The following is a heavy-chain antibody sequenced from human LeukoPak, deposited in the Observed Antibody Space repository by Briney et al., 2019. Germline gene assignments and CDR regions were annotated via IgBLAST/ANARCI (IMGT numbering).Heavy chain of an antibody. J-gene: IGHJ4*02. V-gene: IGHV1-2*06. Sequence: ASVKVSCXASGYIFTDYYIHWVRQSHAQGLEWMGRINPKSGGTDDAQDFQGRVTMTRDSSINTVHLYLSSLTSDDTAVYYCARDLASTPHWELDYWGQGSPVTVSP. CDR3: ARDLASTPHWELDY. D-gene: IGHD7-27*01. CDR1: GYIFTDYY. CDR2: INPKSGGT.